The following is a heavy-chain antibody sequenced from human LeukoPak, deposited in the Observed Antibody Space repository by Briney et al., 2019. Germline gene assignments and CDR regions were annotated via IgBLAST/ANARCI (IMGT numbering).Heavy chain of an antibody. J-gene: IGHJ4*02. CDR2: VTYDEATK. Sequence: GGSLRLSCIASGFPFTAYSMHWVRQAPGRGREWVAFVTYDEATKYYADSVKGRFIISRDNSKNTLYLQMNSLRAEDTAVYYCARRAGAYSHPYDYWGQGTLVTVSS. CDR1: GFPFTAYS. D-gene: IGHD4/OR15-4a*01. V-gene: IGHV3-30*12. CDR3: ARRAGAYSHPYDY.